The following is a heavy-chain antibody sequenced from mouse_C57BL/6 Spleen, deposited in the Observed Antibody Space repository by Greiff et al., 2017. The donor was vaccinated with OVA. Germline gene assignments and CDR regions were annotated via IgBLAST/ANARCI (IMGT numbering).Heavy chain of an antibody. V-gene: IGHV5-17*01. CDR1: GFTFSDYG. J-gene: IGHJ3*01. Sequence: EVQLVESGGGLVKPGGSLKLSCAASGFTFSDYGMHWVRQAPEKGLEWVAYISSGSSTIYYEATVKGRFTISRDNAKYTLVLQMTRLRTEDAAMYYCACDTAGSSSAWFAYWGQGTLVTVSA. D-gene: IGHD1-1*01. CDR2: ISSGSSTI. CDR3: ACDTAGSSSAWFAY.